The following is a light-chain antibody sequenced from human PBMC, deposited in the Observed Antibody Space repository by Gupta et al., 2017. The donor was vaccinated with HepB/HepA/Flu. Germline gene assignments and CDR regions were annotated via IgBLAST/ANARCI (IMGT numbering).Light chain of an antibody. CDR1: QGLTSNN. CDR3: QQYHSTRRT. CDR2: DVS. Sequence: EIVLTQFPGTLSLSPGERATLSCRASQGLTSNNLAWYQQTPGQAPRLLIYDVSFRATGIPDRFSGNGSGTDFTLTISRLEPEDFAAYYCQQYHSTRRTFGQGSKVEIK. J-gene: IGKJ1*01. V-gene: IGKV3-20*01.